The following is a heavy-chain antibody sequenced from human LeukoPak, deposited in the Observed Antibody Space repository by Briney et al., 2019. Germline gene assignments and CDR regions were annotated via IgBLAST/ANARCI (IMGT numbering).Heavy chain of an antibody. Sequence: SETLSLTCTVSGVSISTSTHYWAWIRQPPGKGLEWIGSMFYRGSTYYNPSLKSRVTLSVDTSRNQFSLKLSSVTPSDTAMYYCVRQGGWGGAASLIEFWGQGTLVTVSS. J-gene: IGHJ4*02. D-gene: IGHD2-15*01. CDR3: VRQGGWGGAASLIEF. V-gene: IGHV4-39*01. CDR1: GVSISTSTHY. CDR2: MFYRGST.